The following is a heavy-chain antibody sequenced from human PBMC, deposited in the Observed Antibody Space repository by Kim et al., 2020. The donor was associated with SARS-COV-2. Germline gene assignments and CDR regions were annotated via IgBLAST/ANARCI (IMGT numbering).Heavy chain of an antibody. CDR3: ARELLAAAGVAFDY. V-gene: IGHV3-7*01. CDR1: GFTFSSYW. CDR2: IKQDGSEK. J-gene: IGHJ4*02. D-gene: IGHD6-13*01. Sequence: GGSLRLSCAASGFTFSSYWMSWVRQAPGKGLEWVANIKQDGSEKYYVDSVKGRFTISRDNAKNSLYLQMNSLRAEDTAVYYCARELLAAAGVAFDYWGQGTLVTVSS.